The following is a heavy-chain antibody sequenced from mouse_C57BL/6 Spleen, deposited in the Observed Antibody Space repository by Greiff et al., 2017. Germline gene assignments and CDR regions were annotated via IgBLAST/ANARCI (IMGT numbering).Heavy chain of an antibody. J-gene: IGHJ4*01. Sequence: VQLQQSGAELVQPGASVKISCKASGYAFSSYWMNWVKQRPGKGLEWIGQIYPGAGDTNYNGKFKGKATLTADKTSSTAYMQLSSLASEDSAVYVWARSRGSLPMDYWGQGTSVTVSS. CDR3: ARSRGSLPMDY. CDR1: GYAFSSYW. V-gene: IGHV1-80*01. CDR2: IYPGAGDT.